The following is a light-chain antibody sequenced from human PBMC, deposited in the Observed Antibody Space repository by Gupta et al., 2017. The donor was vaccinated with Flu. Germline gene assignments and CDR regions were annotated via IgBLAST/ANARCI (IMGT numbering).Light chain of an antibody. CDR1: SSNIENNY. J-gene: IGLJ3*02. Sequence: QSVLTQPPSVSAAPGQKVTISCSGSSSNIENNYVSWYQQLPETAPKLLIYENSKRPSGIPDRFSGSKSDTSATLGITGLQTGDEADYYCGTWDSSLSAWVFGGGTKLTVL. V-gene: IGLV1-51*01. CDR2: ENS. CDR3: GTWDSSLSAWV.